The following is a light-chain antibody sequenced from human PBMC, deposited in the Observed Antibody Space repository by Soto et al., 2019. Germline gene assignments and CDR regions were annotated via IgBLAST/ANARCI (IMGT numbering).Light chain of an antibody. CDR3: QQSYRIPYT. CDR1: QSSGNY. J-gene: IGKJ2*01. V-gene: IGKV1-39*01. Sequence: DIQMTQSPSSLSASVGDRVTITCRASQSSGNYLNWYQQKPGKAPKLLIYAASSLQGGVPSRFSGSGSGTDFTLTISNLQLEDSATYYCQQSYRIPYTFGQGTNREIK. CDR2: AAS.